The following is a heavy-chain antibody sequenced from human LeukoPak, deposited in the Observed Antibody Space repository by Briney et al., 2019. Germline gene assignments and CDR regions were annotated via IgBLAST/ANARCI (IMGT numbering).Heavy chain of an antibody. J-gene: IGHJ4*02. CDR3: ARGLRASR. V-gene: IGHV4-34*01. D-gene: IGHD5-12*01. CDR2: INPSGST. Sequence: SETLSLTCAVYGGSFTGDYWSWIRQPPGKGREWSGEINPSGSTNYNPSLKSRVTISVDTSKNQFSLKLSSVTAADTAVYYCARGLRASRWGQGTLVTVSS. CDR1: GGSFTGDY.